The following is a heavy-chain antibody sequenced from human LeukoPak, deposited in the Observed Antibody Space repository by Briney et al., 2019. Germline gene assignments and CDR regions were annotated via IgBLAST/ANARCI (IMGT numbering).Heavy chain of an antibody. D-gene: IGHD5-18*01. CDR3: ARDLGYSYGNDAFDI. V-gene: IGHV1-2*02. J-gene: IGHJ3*02. CDR1: GYTSTGYY. Sequence: ASVKVSCKASGYTSTGYYMHWVRQAPGQGLEWMGWINPNSGGTNYAQKFQGRVTMTRDTSISTAYMELSRLRSDDTAVYYCARDLGYSYGNDAFDIWGQGTMVTVSS. CDR2: INPNSGGT.